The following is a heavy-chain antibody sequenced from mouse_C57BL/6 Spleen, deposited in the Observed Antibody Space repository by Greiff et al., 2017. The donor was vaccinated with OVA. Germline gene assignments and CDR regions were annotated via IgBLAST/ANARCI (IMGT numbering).Heavy chain of an antibody. J-gene: IGHJ4*01. D-gene: IGHD2-4*01. Sequence: VQLQQSGAELARPGASVKLSCKASGYTFTSYGISWVKQRTGQGLEWIGESYPRSGNTYYNEKFKGKATLTADKSSSTAYMELRSLTSEDSAVYFCARWNDYDEDAMDYWGQGTSVTVSS. V-gene: IGHV1-81*01. CDR3: ARWNDYDEDAMDY. CDR1: GYTFTSYG. CDR2: SYPRSGNT.